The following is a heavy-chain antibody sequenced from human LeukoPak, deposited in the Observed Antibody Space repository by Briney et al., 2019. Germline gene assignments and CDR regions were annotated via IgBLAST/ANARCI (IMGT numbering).Heavy chain of an antibody. CDR3: AREGNFGAVAGPSWFDP. V-gene: IGHV1-2*04. J-gene: IGHJ5*02. D-gene: IGHD6-19*01. Sequence: GASVKVSCKASGYTFPGHHIHWVRQAPGQGLEWMGWINPKNGGTSYAQKFQGWVTMTRDTSISTAYMELSRLRSDDTAVYYCAREGNFGAVAGPSWFDPWGQGTLVTVSS. CDR2: INPKNGGT. CDR1: GYTFPGHH.